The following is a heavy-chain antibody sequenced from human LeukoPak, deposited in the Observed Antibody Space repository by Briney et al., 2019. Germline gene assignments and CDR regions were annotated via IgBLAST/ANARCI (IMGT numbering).Heavy chain of an antibody. CDR2: MTYDGSKR. CDR1: GFTFSSYG. D-gene: IGHD6-19*01. Sequence: QPGGSLRLSCVVSGFTFSSYGMHWVRQAPGKVLEWVAFMTYDGSKRPYADSVKGRFTISRDNSKNTLYLQMDGLRPEDTAVYYCARDHGSGWYGGGWFDPWGQGTLVTVSS. J-gene: IGHJ5*02. V-gene: IGHV3-30*03. CDR3: ARDHGSGWYGGGWFDP.